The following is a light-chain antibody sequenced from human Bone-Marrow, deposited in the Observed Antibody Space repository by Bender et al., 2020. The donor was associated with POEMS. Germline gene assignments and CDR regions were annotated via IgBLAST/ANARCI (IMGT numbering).Light chain of an antibody. Sequence: QSALTQPASVSGSPGQSITISCTGTSSDIGGYNYISWYQHHPGKAPKLMIFDVINRPSGVSNRFSGSKSGNTASLTISGLQAEDEADYYCTSYTSTITWVFGGGIKVTVL. V-gene: IGLV2-14*03. J-gene: IGLJ3*02. CDR1: SSDIGGYNY. CDR3: TSYTSTITWV. CDR2: DVI.